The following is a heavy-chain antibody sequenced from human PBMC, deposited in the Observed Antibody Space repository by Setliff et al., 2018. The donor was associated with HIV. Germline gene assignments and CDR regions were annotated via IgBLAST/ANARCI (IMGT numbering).Heavy chain of an antibody. CDR3: ARNTRAGDFDY. Sequence: SETLSLTCTVSGGSISSYYWSWIRQPLGKGLEWIGYIYYSGSTNYNPSLKSRVTISVDTSKNQFSLRLTSVTAADTAVYYCARNTRAGDFDYWGQGTLVTVSS. CDR2: IYYSGST. D-gene: IGHD3-10*01. V-gene: IGHV4-59*08. CDR1: GGSISSYY. J-gene: IGHJ4*02.